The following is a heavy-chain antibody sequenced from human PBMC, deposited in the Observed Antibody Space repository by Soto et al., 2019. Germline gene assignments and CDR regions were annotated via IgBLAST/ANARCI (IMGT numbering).Heavy chain of an antibody. Sequence: QVQLVESGGGVVQPGRSLRLSCAASGFTFSSYGMHWVRQAPGKGLEWVAVISYDGSNKYYADSVKGRFTISRDNSKNTLNLQMNSLRAEDTAVYYCAKDPFLDYWGQGTLVTVSS. CDR1: GFTFSSYG. CDR3: AKDPFLDY. CDR2: ISYDGSNK. J-gene: IGHJ4*02. V-gene: IGHV3-30*18.